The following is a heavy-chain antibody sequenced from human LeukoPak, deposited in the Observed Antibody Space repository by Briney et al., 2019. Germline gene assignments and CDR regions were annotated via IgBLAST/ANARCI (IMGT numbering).Heavy chain of an antibody. CDR2: IDLNSGGI. V-gene: IGHV1-2*06. J-gene: IGHJ4*02. D-gene: IGHD5-18*01. Sequence: ASVKVSCKASGFSFTGYFMHWVRQAPGQGPEWMGLIDLNSGGINYALKFQGRVTITRDTPITTAYMDLSRLRSDDTAVYYCARGPHDTAYYFDQWGQGTMVTVSS. CDR3: ARGPHDTAYYFDQ. CDR1: GFSFTGYF.